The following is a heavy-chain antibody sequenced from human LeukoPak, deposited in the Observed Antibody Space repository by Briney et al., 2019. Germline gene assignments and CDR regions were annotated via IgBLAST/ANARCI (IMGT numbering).Heavy chain of an antibody. J-gene: IGHJ6*02. CDR1: GGSISSYY. Sequence: PSETLSLTCTVSGGSISSYYWSWIRQPPGKGLEWIGYIYYSGSTYYNPSLKSRVTISVDTSKNQFSLKLSSVTAADTAVYYCARDILTTSYYYYGMDVWGQGTTVTVSS. V-gene: IGHV4-59*12. D-gene: IGHD3-9*01. CDR2: IYYSGST. CDR3: ARDILTTSYYYYGMDV.